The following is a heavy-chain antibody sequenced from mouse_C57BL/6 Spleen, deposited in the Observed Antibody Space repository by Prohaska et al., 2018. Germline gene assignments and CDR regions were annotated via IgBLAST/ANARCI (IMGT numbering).Heavy chain of an antibody. V-gene: IGHV11-2*01. D-gene: IGHD1-1*01. CDR2: INSDGSAI. CDR1: GFTFSVFW. J-gene: IGHJ1*03. Sequence: EVQLLETGGGLVQPGGSRGLSCEGSGFTFSVFWMRLVRQTPGKTLEWIGDINSDGSAINYAPSIKDRFTIFRDNDKSTLYLQMSNVRSEDTATYFCMRYGSNYWYFDVWGTGTTVTVSS. CDR3: MRYGSNYWYFDV.